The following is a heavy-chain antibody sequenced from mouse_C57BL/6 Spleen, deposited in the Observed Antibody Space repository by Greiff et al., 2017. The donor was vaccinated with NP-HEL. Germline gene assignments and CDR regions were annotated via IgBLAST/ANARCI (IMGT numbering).Heavy chain of an antibody. V-gene: IGHV1-50*01. CDR2: IDPSDSYT. Sequence: QVQLQQPGAELVKPGASVKLSCKASGYTFTSYWMQWVKQRPGQGLEWIGEIDPSDSYTNYNQKFKGKATLTVDTSSSTAYMQLSSLTSEDSAVYYCAIYYGSSYGYFEVWGTGPTVTVAS. CDR1: GYTFTSYW. J-gene: IGHJ1*03. CDR3: AIYYGSSYGYFEV. D-gene: IGHD1-1*01.